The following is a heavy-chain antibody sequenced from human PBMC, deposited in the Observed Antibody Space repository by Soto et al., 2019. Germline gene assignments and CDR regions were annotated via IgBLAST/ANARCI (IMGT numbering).Heavy chain of an antibody. Sequence: ASVKVSCKASGYTFTSYGISWVRQAPGQGLEWMGWISAYNGNTSYAQKLQGRVTMTTDTSTSTAYMELRSLRSDDTAVYYFARAPRLDYDILTGYSASFDYWGQGTLVTAPQ. CDR3: ARAPRLDYDILTGYSASFDY. V-gene: IGHV1-18*01. CDR1: GYTFTSYG. CDR2: ISAYNGNT. D-gene: IGHD3-9*01. J-gene: IGHJ4*02.